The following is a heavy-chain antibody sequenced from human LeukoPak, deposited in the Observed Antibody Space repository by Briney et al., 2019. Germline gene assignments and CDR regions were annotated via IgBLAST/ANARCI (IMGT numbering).Heavy chain of an antibody. V-gene: IGHV4-34*01. CDR1: GGSFSSYY. J-gene: IGHJ6*03. D-gene: IGHD3-3*01. CDR3: ARRGVLRFHYYYYYMDV. CDR2: INHSGST. Sequence: SETLSLTCAVYGGSFSSYYWSWIRQPPGKGLEWIGEINHSGSTNYKPSLKSRVTISVDTSKNQFSLKLSSVTAADTAVYYCARRGVLRFHYYYYYMDVWVKGTTVTISS.